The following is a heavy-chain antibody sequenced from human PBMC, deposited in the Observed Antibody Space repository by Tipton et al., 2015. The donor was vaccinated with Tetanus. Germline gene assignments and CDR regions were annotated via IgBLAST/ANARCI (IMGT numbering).Heavy chain of an antibody. CDR3: ARPEASGRARGFDI. D-gene: IGHD3-10*01. J-gene: IGHJ3*02. V-gene: IGHV4-30-2*04. CDR1: GEALGSDGYS. Sequence: GEALGSDGYSWGWIRQPPGKGLEYIGYIYHSGTASYNPSLKSRVTISGDTSKNLFSLTSVTASDTAVYYCARPEASGRARGFDIWGQGTKVTVSP. CDR2: IYHSGTA.